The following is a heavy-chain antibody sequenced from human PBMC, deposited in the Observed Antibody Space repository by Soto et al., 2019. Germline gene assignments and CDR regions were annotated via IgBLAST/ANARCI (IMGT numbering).Heavy chain of an antibody. Sequence: EVQLLESGGELVHPGESLRLSCAASGFLSGNYAMDWIRQAPGTGLEWVSAISDSGVNTYYADSVKGRFTISRDNSKNALYLEMKSLRAGDTAVYYCIKEARGHSYARLWGRGTPVTVSS. CDR2: ISDSGVNT. J-gene: IGHJ4*02. V-gene: IGHV3-23*01. CDR3: IKEARGHSYARL. CDR1: GFLSGNYA. D-gene: IGHD3-16*01.